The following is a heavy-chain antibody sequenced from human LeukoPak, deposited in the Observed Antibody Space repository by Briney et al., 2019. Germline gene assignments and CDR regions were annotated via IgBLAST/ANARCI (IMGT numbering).Heavy chain of an antibody. CDR1: GFTFSSYS. V-gene: IGHV3-21*01. CDR2: ISSSSSYI. Sequence: GGSLRLSWAASGFTFSSYSMNWVRQAPGKGLEWVSSISSSSSYIYYADSVKGRFTISRDNAKNSLYLQMNSLRAEDTAVYYCARDVTGYSYGLDYYYMDVWGKGTTVTVSS. J-gene: IGHJ6*03. CDR3: ARDVTGYSYGLDYYYMDV. D-gene: IGHD5-18*01.